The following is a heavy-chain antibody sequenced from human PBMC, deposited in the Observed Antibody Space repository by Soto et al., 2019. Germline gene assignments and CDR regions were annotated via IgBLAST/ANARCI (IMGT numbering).Heavy chain of an antibody. CDR3: AAGVITFGGVIVIRDYYYGMDV. Sequence: VKVSCKASGFTFTSSAVQWVRQARGQRLEWIGWIVVGSGNTNYAQKFQERVTITRDMSTSTAYMELSSLRSEDAAVYYCAAGVITFGGVIVIRDYYYGMDVWGQGTTVTFSS. CDR1: GFTFTSSA. J-gene: IGHJ6*02. D-gene: IGHD3-16*02. V-gene: IGHV1-58*01. CDR2: IVVGSGNT.